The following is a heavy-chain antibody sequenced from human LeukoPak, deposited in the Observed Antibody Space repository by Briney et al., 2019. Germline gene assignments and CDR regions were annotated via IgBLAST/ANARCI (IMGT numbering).Heavy chain of an antibody. D-gene: IGHD1-14*01. V-gene: IGHV3-21*01. CDR1: GFTFSRYS. CDR3: ARNTPSLTTYGMDV. J-gene: IGHJ6*02. Sequence: GGSLRLSCAVSGFTFSRYSMNWVRQAPGKGLEWVSVISGGSSSTFCADSVKGRFTISRDNAKSSLYLQMNSLRAEDTAVYYCARNTPSLTTYGMDVWGQGTTVTVSS. CDR2: ISGGSSST.